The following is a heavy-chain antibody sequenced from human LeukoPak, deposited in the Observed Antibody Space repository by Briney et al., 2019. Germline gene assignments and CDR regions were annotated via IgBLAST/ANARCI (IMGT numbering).Heavy chain of an antibody. CDR2: ISWYSGSI. J-gene: IGHJ4*02. CDR3: AKSWDPRVVPAAGFDY. D-gene: IGHD2-2*01. V-gene: IGHV3-9*01. Sequence: GGSLRLSCAASGFTFDDYAMHWVRQAPGKGLEGGSGISWYSGSIGYADSVKGRFTISRENAKLSLYLQMNSLRAEDTALYYCAKSWDPRVVPAAGFDYWGQGTLVTVSS. CDR1: GFTFDDYA.